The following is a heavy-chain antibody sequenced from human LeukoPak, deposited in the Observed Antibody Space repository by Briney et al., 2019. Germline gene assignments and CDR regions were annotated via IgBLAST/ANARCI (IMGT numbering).Heavy chain of an antibody. Sequence: PSETLSLTCTVSGGSISSGSYYWTWIRQPAGKGLEWIGRINTGGSTNYNPSLKSRVTISVDTSKNQFSLKLSSVTAADKAVYYCARNLGYYDILKDYYYYYRDAGGKGTTVTISS. CDR3: ARNLGYYDILKDYYYYYRDA. CDR1: GGSISSGSYY. D-gene: IGHD3-9*01. J-gene: IGHJ6*03. V-gene: IGHV4-61*02. CDR2: INTGGST.